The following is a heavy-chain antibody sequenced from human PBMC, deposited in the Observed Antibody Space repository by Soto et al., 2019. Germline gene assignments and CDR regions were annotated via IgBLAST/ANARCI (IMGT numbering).Heavy chain of an antibody. Sequence: ASVKVSCKASGYTFTTYGINWVRQAPGQGLEWVGWISAYNGITRYSEKLQGRVTLTTDTSTTTAYMDLRSLTSDDTAVYYWASDRVAVRPGEFDHWGQGALVTVSS. CDR1: GYTFTTYG. CDR3: ASDRVAVRPGEFDH. V-gene: IGHV1-18*04. CDR2: ISAYNGIT. J-gene: IGHJ5*02. D-gene: IGHD6-6*01.